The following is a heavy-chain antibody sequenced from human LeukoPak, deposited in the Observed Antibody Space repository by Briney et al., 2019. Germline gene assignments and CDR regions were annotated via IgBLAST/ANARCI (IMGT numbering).Heavy chain of an antibody. CDR3: ARGHDILTPGDY. Sequence: SETLSLTCTVSGGSISSYYWSWIRQPPGKGLEWIGEINHSGSTNYNPSLKSRVTISVDTSKNQFSLKLSSVTAADTAVYYCARGHDILTPGDYWGQGTLVTVSS. CDR2: INHSGST. D-gene: IGHD3-9*01. CDR1: GGSISSYY. V-gene: IGHV4-34*01. J-gene: IGHJ4*02.